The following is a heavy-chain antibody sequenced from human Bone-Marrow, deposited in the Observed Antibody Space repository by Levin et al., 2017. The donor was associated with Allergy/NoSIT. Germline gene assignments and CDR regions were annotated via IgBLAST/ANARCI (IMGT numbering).Heavy chain of an antibody. CDR2: MNPNSGNT. Sequence: GESLKISCKASGYTFTSYDINWVRQATGQGLEWMGWMNPNSGNTGYAQKFQGRVTMTRNTSISTAYMELSSLRSEDTAVYYCARVFERTWERRGTPSYYYYGMDVWGQGTTVTVSS. D-gene: IGHD1-26*01. J-gene: IGHJ6*02. CDR3: ARVFERTWERRGTPSYYYYGMDV. CDR1: GYTFTSYD. V-gene: IGHV1-8*01.